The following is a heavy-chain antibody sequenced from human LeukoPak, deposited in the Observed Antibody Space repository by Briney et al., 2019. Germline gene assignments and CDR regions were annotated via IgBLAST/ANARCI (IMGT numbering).Heavy chain of an antibody. CDR1: GYTLTELS. Sequence: ASVQVSCKVSGYTLTELSMHWVRQAPGKGLEWMGGFDPEDGETIYAQKFQGRVTMTEDTSTDTAYMELSSLRSEDTAVYYCATDLGDYCGGDCYLYYWGQGTLVTVSS. D-gene: IGHD2-21*02. CDR3: ATDLGDYCGGDCYLYY. V-gene: IGHV1-24*01. J-gene: IGHJ4*02. CDR2: FDPEDGET.